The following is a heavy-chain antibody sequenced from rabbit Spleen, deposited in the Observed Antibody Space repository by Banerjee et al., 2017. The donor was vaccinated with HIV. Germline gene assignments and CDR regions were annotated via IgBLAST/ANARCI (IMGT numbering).Heavy chain of an antibody. V-gene: IGHV1S45*01. D-gene: IGHD1-1*01. J-gene: IGHJ3*01. CDR1: GVSFNGKDW. CDR2: INMSTGKG. Sequence: QEQLEESGGGLVKPEGSLTLTCTASGVSFNGKDWMCWVRQAPGKGLEWIRCINMSTGKGVYASWAKCRFIMSRTSSTKVTLETTSLSAADTGTYSCARDVVAFIGWNFSLWGQGTLVTVS. CDR3: ARDVVAFIGWNFSL.